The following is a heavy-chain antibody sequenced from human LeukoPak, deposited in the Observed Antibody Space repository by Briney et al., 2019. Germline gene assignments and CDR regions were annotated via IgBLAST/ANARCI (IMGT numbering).Heavy chain of an antibody. V-gene: IGHV3-30-3*01. CDR3: ARGGSAAAGMKEAAFDY. J-gene: IGHJ4*02. CDR1: GFTFSSYA. D-gene: IGHD6-13*01. CDR2: ISYDGSNK. Sequence: PGRSLRLSCAASGFTFSSYAMHWVRQAPGKGLEWVAVISYDGSNKYYADSVKGRLTISRDNSKNTLYLQMNSLRAEDTAVYYCARGGSAAAGMKEAAFDYWGQGTLVTVSS.